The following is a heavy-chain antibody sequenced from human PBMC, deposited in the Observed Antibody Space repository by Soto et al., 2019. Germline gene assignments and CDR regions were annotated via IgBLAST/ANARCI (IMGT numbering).Heavy chain of an antibody. J-gene: IGHJ4*02. V-gene: IGHV3-30*18. CDR2: ISYDGSNK. CDR3: AKLYPAGTETYLGGFDY. Sequence: HVQLVESGGGVVQPGTSLRLPCAASGFTFSSYGMHWVRQAPGKGLEWVALISYDGSNKYYVDSVKGRFTISRDNSKNTLYVQMNSLRAEDTAVYYCAKLYPAGTETYLGGFDYWGQGTLVTVSS. D-gene: IGHD4-4*01. CDR1: GFTFSSYG.